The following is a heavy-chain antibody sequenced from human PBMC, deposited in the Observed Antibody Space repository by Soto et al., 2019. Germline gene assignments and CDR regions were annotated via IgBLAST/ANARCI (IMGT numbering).Heavy chain of an antibody. CDR1: GFTLSTYS. CDR3: GRHDYGRI. V-gene: IGHV3-48*01. Sequence: EVQLVESGGGLVQPGGSLRLSCAASGFTLSTYSMNWVRQAPGKGLEWVSYISSTSSPTYYADSVKGRFTISRDNAKNSLYLQMKGLRAEDTVVYYCGRHDYGRIGGQGTRVPVSS. CDR2: ISSTSSPT. J-gene: IGHJ3*02. D-gene: IGHD4-17*01.